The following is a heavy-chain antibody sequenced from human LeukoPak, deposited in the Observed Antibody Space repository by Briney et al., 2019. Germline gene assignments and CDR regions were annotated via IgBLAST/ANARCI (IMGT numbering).Heavy chain of an antibody. CDR1: GFTFGGSG. CDR3: ARGLGYCTSTTCLLPFDY. Sequence: GGSLRLSCAASGFTFGGSGMHWVRQAPGKGLDWAAFIQYDGGTEYYADSVKGRFTISRDNSKNTLYLQMNSLRAEDTAMYYCARGLGYCTSTTCLLPFDYWGQGTLVTVSS. D-gene: IGHD2-2*01. J-gene: IGHJ4*02. V-gene: IGHV3-30*02. CDR2: IQYDGGTE.